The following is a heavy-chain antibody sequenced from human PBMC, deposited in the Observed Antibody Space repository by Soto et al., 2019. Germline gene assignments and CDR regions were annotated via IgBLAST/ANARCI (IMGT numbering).Heavy chain of an antibody. J-gene: IGHJ4*01. CDR3: ASTDSSDIWSDY. D-gene: IGHD6-19*01. CDR2: TSYRSKWYN. Sequence: SQTLSLTCDISGDSVSSNSAAWNWIRQSPSRGLEWLGRTSYRSKWYNDYAVSVKSRITINPDTSKNQFSLQLNSVTPEDTALYFCASTDSSDIWSDYLSHATLVTV. CDR1: GDSVSSNSAA. V-gene: IGHV6-1*01.